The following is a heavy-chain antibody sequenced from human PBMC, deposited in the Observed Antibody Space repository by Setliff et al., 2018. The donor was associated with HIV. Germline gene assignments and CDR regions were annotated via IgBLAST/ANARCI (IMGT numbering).Heavy chain of an antibody. D-gene: IGHD3-22*01. V-gene: IGHV3-43*01. CDR1: GFTFHDYT. CDR2: ITWDGGTT. J-gene: IGHJ4*02. Sequence: PGESLKISCAASGFTFHDYTMQWVRHVPGKGLEWVSLITWDGGTTYYADSVRGRFTVSRDNSNHSLLLQMNSLRPEDTALYYCARSTYFFDPSGYKAYYFDSWGQGTQVTVSS. CDR3: ARSTYFFDPSGYKAYYFDS.